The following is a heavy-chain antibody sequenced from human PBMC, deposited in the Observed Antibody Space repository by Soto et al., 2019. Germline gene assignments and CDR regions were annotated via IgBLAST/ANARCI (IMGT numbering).Heavy chain of an antibody. Sequence: QVQLQQWGAGLLKPSETLSLTCAVYGGSFSGYYWSWIRQPPGKGLEWIGEINHSGSTNYNPSLKSRVTISVDTSKNQFYLKLSSVTAADTAVYYCARAPGYSYGFDYWGQGTLVTVSS. J-gene: IGHJ4*02. D-gene: IGHD5-18*01. CDR3: ARAPGYSYGFDY. CDR2: INHSGST. CDR1: GGSFSGYY. V-gene: IGHV4-34*01.